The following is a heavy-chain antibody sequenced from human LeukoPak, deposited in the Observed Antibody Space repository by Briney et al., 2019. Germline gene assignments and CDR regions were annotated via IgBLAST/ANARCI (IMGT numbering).Heavy chain of an antibody. CDR1: GFTVSSNY. J-gene: IGHJ3*02. D-gene: IGHD7-27*01. CDR3: AADCLLGIGLVQSGGAFDI. V-gene: IGHV3-53*01. Sequence: TGGSLRLSCAASGFTVSSNYMSWVRQAPGKGLEWVSIIYSGGSTFYADSVKGRFTISRDNSKNTLYLQMNSLRSEDTAVYYCAADCLLGIGLVQSGGAFDIWGQGTMVTVSS. CDR2: IYSGGST.